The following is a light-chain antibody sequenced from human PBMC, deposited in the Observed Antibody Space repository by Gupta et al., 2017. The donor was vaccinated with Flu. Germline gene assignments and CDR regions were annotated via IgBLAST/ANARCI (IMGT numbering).Light chain of an antibody. V-gene: IGKV1-39*01. CDR3: QQSYSTRDT. J-gene: IGKJ4*01. CDR1: QNINTY. Sequence: IHMTQSPSSLSASVGDRVTITCRASQNINTYLNWYQQKPGKAPKLLIYTASKLQTGVPPRFSGSGSGTDFTLTISRLQPEDFATYYCQQSYSTRDTFGRGTKVEI. CDR2: TAS.